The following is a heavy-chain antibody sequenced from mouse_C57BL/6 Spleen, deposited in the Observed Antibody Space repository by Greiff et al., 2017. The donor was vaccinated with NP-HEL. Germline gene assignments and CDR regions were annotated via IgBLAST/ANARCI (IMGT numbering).Heavy chain of an antibody. V-gene: IGHV5-17*01. CDR1: GFTFSDYG. Sequence: EVQLVESGGGLVKPGGSLKLSCAASGFTFSDYGMHWVRQAPEKGLEWVAYISSGSSTIYYADTVKGRFTIFRDKAKNTLYLQMTSLRSEDAAMYYCARRGGNSYGYPMDYWGQGTSVTVSS. CDR3: ARRGGNSYGYPMDY. CDR2: ISSGSSTI. D-gene: IGHD1-1*01. J-gene: IGHJ4*01.